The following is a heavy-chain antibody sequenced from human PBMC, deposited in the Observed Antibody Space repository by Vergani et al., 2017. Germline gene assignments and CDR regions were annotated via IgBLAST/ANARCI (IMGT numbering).Heavy chain of an antibody. CDR3: ARHDSGHYDSSYYGLDV. CDR2: IYYSGRT. D-gene: IGHD3-16*01. CDR1: GGSISSSSHF. V-gene: IGHV4-39*01. Sequence: QLQLHKSGPGLVKPSETLSLTCTLSGGSISSSSHFWGWLRQTPGKGLEWIGSIYYSGRTYYNPSLKSRVSISVDTSKNQFSRKLSSVTAADSAVYYCARHDSGHYDSSYYGLDVWGQGTTVTVSS. J-gene: IGHJ6*02.